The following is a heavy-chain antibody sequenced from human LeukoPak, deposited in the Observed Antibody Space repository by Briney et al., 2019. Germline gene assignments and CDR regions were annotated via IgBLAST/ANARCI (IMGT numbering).Heavy chain of an antibody. Sequence: ASVKVSCKASGYTFTSYYMHWVRQAPGQGLEWMGIINPSGGSTSYAQKFQGRVTMTRDTSTSTAYMELSSLRSEDTAVYYCARDRITMVRGVYNWFDPWGQGTLVTVSS. D-gene: IGHD3-10*01. CDR1: GYTFTSYY. J-gene: IGHJ5*02. CDR3: ARDRITMVRGVYNWFDP. V-gene: IGHV1-46*01. CDR2: INPSGGST.